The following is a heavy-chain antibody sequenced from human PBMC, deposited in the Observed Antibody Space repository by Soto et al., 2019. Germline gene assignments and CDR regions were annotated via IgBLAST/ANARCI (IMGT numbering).Heavy chain of an antibody. Sequence: XSLTCSGSGGSVSDKTYYWSWIRQPPGKRLEWIGYVYYSGTTNYNPSLKSRVTISVDLSKNRFSLRLRSVTSADTALSXXXXXXXXXXXXXXXYFXDXXXXGTLVTVSS. CDR3: XXXXXXXXXXXXXYFXDX. J-gene: IGHJ4*02. V-gene: IGHV4-61*01. CDR2: VYYSGTT. CDR1: GGSVSDKTYY.